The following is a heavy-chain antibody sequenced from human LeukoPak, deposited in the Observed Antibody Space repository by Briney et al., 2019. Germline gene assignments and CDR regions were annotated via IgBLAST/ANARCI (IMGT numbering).Heavy chain of an antibody. J-gene: IGHJ5*02. Sequence: PSETLSLTCAVSGDSISSGDYSWSWIRQPSGKGLEWIGYIFHSGHSYYNPSLKSRVTIPVDRSKNQFSLRLTSVTAADTAIYYCARELWFVNAPGSWLDPWGQGTQVTVSS. D-gene: IGHD3-10*01. CDR2: IFHSGHS. V-gene: IGHV4-30-2*01. CDR3: ARELWFVNAPGSWLDP. CDR1: GDSISSGDYS.